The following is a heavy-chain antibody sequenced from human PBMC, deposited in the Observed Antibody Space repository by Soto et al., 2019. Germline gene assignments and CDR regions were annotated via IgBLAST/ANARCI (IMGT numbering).Heavy chain of an antibody. Sequence: QLQLQESGPGLVKPSETLSLTRTVSGGSISSSNHYWGWIRQTPGKGLEWIGNIYYSGGTFYNASLKSRVTISVDTSKNQLSLKVTSVTAADTAVYYCARRSYGSGVDLWGQGTLVTVSS. J-gene: IGHJ5*02. CDR2: IYYSGGT. D-gene: IGHD3-10*01. V-gene: IGHV4-39*01. CDR3: ARRSYGSGVDL. CDR1: GGSISSSNHY.